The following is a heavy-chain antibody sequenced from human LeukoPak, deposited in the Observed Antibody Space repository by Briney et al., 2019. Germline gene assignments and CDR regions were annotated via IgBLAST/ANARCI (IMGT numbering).Heavy chain of an antibody. CDR2: IYYSGST. CDR3: AATPSSIAARYGPYYYYGMDV. V-gene: IGHV4-59*12. D-gene: IGHD6-6*01. Sequence: SSETLSLTCTVSGGSISSYYWSWIRQPPGKGLEWIGYIYYSGSTNYNPSLKSRVTISVDTSKNQFSLKLSSVTAADTAVYYCAATPSSIAARYGPYYYYGMDVWGQGTTVTVSS. CDR1: GGSISSYY. J-gene: IGHJ6*02.